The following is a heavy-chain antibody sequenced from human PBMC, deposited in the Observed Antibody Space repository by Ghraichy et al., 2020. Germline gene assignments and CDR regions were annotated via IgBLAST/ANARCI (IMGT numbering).Heavy chain of an antibody. CDR1: GFTVSSNY. J-gene: IGHJ5*02. V-gene: IGHV3-53*04. Sequence: GESLNISCAASGFTVSSNYMSWVRQAPGKGLEWVSVIYSGGSTYYADSVKGRFTISRHNSKNTLYLQMNSLRAEDTAVYYCARGLRIVGNFDPWGQGTLVTVSS. D-gene: IGHD1-26*01. CDR3: ARGLRIVGNFDP. CDR2: IYSGGST.